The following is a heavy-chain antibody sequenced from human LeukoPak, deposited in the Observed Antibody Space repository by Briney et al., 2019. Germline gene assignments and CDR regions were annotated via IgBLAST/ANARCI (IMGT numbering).Heavy chain of an antibody. CDR2: VTGSGSTM. CDR1: GFTFSDYY. V-gene: IGHV3-11*01. J-gene: IGHJ4*02. D-gene: IGHD1-1*01. Sequence: PGGSLRLSCAASGFTFSDYYMSWIRQAPGKGLEWVSCVTGSGSTMYYADSVKGRFTISRDNAKKSLYLQMNSLRAEDTAVYYCAKDGGPTVFYYFDYWGRGTLVTVSS. CDR3: AKDGGPTVFYYFDY.